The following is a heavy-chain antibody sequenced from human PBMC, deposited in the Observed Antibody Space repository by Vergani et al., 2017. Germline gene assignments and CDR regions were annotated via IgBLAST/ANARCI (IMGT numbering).Heavy chain of an antibody. J-gene: IGHJ6*02. V-gene: IGHV1-69-2*01. CDR2: VDPEDGET. CDR3: ATPQTVTTGGMEV. D-gene: IGHD4-17*01. CDR1: GYTFTDHS. Sequence: EVPLVQSGAEVKKPGATLNISCKVSGYTFTDHSMHWVKQAPGKGLEWMGLVDPEDGETIYAEKFKGRVTIAADTSTDTAHLELSSLRSEDTAVYYCATPQTVTTGGMEVWGQGTTVIVSS.